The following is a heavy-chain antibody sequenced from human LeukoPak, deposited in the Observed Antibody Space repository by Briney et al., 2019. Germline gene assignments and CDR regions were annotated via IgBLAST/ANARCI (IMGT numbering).Heavy chain of an antibody. Sequence: PSETLSLTCTVSGGSISSSSYYWGWIRQPPGKGLEWIGEINHSGSTNYNPSLKSRVTISVDTSKNQFSLKLSSVTAADTAVYYCARGGKGYSYGYRRLGKFDYWGQGTLVTVSS. CDR1: GGSISSSSYY. CDR3: ARGGKGYSYGYRRLGKFDY. V-gene: IGHV4-39*07. CDR2: INHSGST. D-gene: IGHD5-18*01. J-gene: IGHJ4*02.